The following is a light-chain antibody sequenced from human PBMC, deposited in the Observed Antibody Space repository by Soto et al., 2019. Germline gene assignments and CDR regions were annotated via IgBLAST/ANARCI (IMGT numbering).Light chain of an antibody. V-gene: IGLV2-23*02. J-gene: IGLJ1*01. Sequence: QCVLTQPASVSGSPRQSITISCTGTSSDVGSYNLVSWYQQHPGKAPKLMIYEVSKRPSGVSNRFSGSKSGNTASLTISGLQAEDEADYYCCSYAGSSTYVFGTGTRVTVL. CDR3: CSYAGSSTYV. CDR1: SSDVGSYNL. CDR2: EVS.